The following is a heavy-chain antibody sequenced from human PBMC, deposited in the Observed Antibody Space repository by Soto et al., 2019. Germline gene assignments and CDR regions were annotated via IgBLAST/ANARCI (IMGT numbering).Heavy chain of an antibody. D-gene: IGHD2-15*01. Sequence: SETLSLTCTVSGGSISSYYWSWIRQPAGKGLEWIGRIYTSGSTNYNPSLKSRVTMSVDTSKNQFSLKLSSVTAADTAVYYGARWGCSGGSCYYGDYFDYWGQGTLVTVSS. V-gene: IGHV4-4*07. CDR2: IYTSGST. CDR1: GGSISSYY. J-gene: IGHJ4*02. CDR3: ARWGCSGGSCYYGDYFDY.